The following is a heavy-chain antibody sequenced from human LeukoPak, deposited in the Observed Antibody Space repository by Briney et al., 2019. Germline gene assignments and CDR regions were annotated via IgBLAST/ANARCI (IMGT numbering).Heavy chain of an antibody. CDR3: ASGQYYDSSGYPPAEYFQH. CDR1: GGSISSYY. Sequence: SETLPLTCTVSGGSISSYYWSWLRQPPEKGPEWLGYIYYSGSTNYNPSLKSRVTISVDTSKNQFSLKLSSVTAADTAVYYCASGQYYDSSGYPPAEYFQHWGQGTLVTVSS. CDR2: IYYSGST. J-gene: IGHJ1*01. D-gene: IGHD3-22*01. V-gene: IGHV4-59*01.